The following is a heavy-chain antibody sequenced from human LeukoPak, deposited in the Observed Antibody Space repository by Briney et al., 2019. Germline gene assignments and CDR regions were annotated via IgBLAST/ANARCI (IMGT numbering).Heavy chain of an antibody. V-gene: IGHV3-21*04. CDR1: GFTFSSYS. Sequence: PGGSLRLSCAASGFTFSSYSMNWVRQAPGKGLEWVSSISSSSSYIYYADSVKGRFTISRDNAKNSLYLQMNSLRAEDTAVYYCASYPYYYGSGTLYWGQGTLVTVSS. J-gene: IGHJ4*02. CDR2: ISSSSSYI. D-gene: IGHD3-10*01. CDR3: ASYPYYYGSGTLY.